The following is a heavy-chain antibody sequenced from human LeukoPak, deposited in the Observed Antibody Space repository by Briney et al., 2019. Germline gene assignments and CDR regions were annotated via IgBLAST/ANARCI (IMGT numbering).Heavy chain of an antibody. Sequence: SETLSLTCAVSGGSISSYYWSWIRQPPGKGLEWIGYIYYSGSTNYNPSLKSRVTIPVDTSKNQFSLKLSSVTAADTAVYYCARGGTYSSGWKGSYFDYWGQGTLVTVSS. CDR3: ARGGTYSSGWKGSYFDY. CDR2: IYYSGST. D-gene: IGHD6-19*01. V-gene: IGHV4-59*01. CDR1: GGSISSYY. J-gene: IGHJ4*02.